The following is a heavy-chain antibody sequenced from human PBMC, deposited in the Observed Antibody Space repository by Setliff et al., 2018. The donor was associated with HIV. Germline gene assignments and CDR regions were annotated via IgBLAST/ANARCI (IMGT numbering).Heavy chain of an antibody. V-gene: IGHV1-18*01. J-gene: IGHJ4*02. D-gene: IGHD1-26*01. CDR3: ARVRVGATPLDY. Sequence: ASVKVSCKASGYTFPNYGITWVRQAPGQGLEWMGWISAYTANTNYAQNLQGRVTLTTDTSTSTAYMELGSLRSDDTAVYYCARVRVGATPLDYWGQGTLVTVSS. CDR2: ISAYTANT. CDR1: GYTFPNYG.